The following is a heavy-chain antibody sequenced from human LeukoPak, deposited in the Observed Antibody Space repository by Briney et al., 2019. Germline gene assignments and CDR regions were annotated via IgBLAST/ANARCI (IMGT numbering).Heavy chain of an antibody. V-gene: IGHV4-4*07. CDR1: GGSISSYY. Sequence: PSETLSLTGTVSGGSISSYYWSWIRQPAGKGLKWIGRIYTSGSTNYNPSLKSRVTMSVDTSKNQFSLKLSSVTAADTAVYYCARVLHYDFWSGANWFDPWGQGTLVTVSS. CDR3: ARVLHYDFWSGANWFDP. CDR2: IYTSGST. J-gene: IGHJ5*02. D-gene: IGHD3-3*01.